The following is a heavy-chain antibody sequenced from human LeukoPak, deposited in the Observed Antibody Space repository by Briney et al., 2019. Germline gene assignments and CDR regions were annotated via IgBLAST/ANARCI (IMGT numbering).Heavy chain of an antibody. CDR2: VNPYSGAT. J-gene: IGHJ5*02. CDR3: ARGLTDEHQLILHWFDP. D-gene: IGHD2-2*01. Sequence: ASVKVSCKASGYTFTDYYIHWVRQAPGQGLEWMGWVNPYSGATNFAQKFQGRVTMTRDTSITTAYMDLTRLISDDTAVYYCARGLTDEHQLILHWFDPWGQGTLVTVSS. V-gene: IGHV1-2*02. CDR1: GYTFTDYY.